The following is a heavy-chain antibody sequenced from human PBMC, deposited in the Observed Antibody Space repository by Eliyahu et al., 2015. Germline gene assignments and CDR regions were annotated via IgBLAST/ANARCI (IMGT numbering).Heavy chain of an antibody. J-gene: IGHJ4*02. V-gene: IGHV2-5*02. CDR2: IYWDDEK. D-gene: IGHD3-3*01. CDR1: GFSLTTNVMG. Sequence: QITLKESGPTLVKPTQTLTLTCTISGFSLTTNVMGVGWIRQPPGKALEWLALIYWDDEKRYSPSLKSRLTISKDPAKNQVVLIMTNMDPADTATYYCAHRLRSGDNRALDYWGQGTLVTVSS. CDR3: AHRLRSGDNRALDY.